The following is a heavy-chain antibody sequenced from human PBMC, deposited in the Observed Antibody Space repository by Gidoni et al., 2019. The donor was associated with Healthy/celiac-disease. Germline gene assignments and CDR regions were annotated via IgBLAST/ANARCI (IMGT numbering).Heavy chain of an antibody. CDR3: ARDFYDYGDPLDY. CDR1: GFTFSSYG. D-gene: IGHD4-17*01. Sequence: QVQLVESGGGVVQPGRSLRLSCAASGFTFSSYGMHWVRQAPGKGLEWVAVIWYDGSNKYYADSVKGRFTISRDNSKNTLYLQMNSLRAEDTAVYYCARDFYDYGDPLDYWGQGTLVTVSS. CDR2: IWYDGSNK. J-gene: IGHJ4*02. V-gene: IGHV3-33*01.